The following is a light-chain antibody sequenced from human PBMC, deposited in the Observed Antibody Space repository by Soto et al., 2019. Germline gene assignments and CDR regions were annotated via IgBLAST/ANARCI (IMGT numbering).Light chain of an antibody. CDR2: DVS. CDR3: DSYTSTSILRV. CDR1: RSDIGGYNY. J-gene: IGLJ2*01. Sequence: QSALTQPASVSGSPGQSITISCTGTRSDIGGYNYVSWYQQHPGKAPKLMIYDVSNRPSGVSNRFSGPKSGNTASLTISGLQAEDEAGYYRDSYTSTSILRVFVGGTKLTVL. V-gene: IGLV2-14*01.